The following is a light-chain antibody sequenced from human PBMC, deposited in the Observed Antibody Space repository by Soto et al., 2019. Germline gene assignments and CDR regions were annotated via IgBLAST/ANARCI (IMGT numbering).Light chain of an antibody. CDR3: CSYAGSYPYV. J-gene: IGLJ1*01. CDR1: SSDVGGYNY. V-gene: IGLV2-11*01. CDR2: DVS. Sequence: ALTQPRSVSGSPGQSVTISCTGTSSDVGGYNYVSWYQQHPGKAPKLMIYDVSKRPSGVPDRFSGSKSGNTASLTISGLQAEDEADYYCCSYAGSYPYVFGAGTKLTVL.